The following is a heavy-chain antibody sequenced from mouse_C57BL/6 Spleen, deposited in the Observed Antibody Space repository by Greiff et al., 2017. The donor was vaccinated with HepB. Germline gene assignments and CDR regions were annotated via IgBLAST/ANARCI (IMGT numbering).Heavy chain of an antibody. CDR3: AITTVVAHPLAY. J-gene: IGHJ3*01. Sequence: QVQLQQPGAELVKPGASVKMSCKASGYTFTSYWITWVKQRPGQGLEWIGDIYPGSGSTNYNGKFKGKATLTADKSSSTAYMQLSSLTSEDSAVYFCAITTVVAHPLAYWGQGTLVTVSA. CDR2: IYPGSGST. V-gene: IGHV1-55*01. D-gene: IGHD1-1*01. CDR1: GYTFTSYW.